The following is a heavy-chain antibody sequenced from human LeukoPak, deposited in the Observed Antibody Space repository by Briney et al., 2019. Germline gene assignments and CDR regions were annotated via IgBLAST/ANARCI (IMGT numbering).Heavy chain of an antibody. Sequence: SQTLSLTCAVSGGSISSGGYSWSWIRQPPGKGLEWIGYIYHSGSTYYNPSLKSRVTISVDRSKNQFSLKLSSVTAADTAVYYCAREGGSGWIDIWGQGTWSPSLQ. J-gene: IGHJ3*02. CDR3: AREGGSGWIDI. CDR2: IYHSGST. D-gene: IGHD3-22*01. CDR1: GGSISSGGYS. V-gene: IGHV4-30-2*01.